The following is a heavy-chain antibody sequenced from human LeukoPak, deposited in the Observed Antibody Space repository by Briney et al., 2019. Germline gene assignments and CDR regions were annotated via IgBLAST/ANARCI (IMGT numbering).Heavy chain of an antibody. CDR3: ARDFGEYCSGGSCQRDYYYGMDV. V-gene: IGHV4-59*01. CDR2: IYYSGST. Sequence: SETLSLTCTVSGGSISSYYWSWIRQPPGKGLEWIGYIYYSGSTTYNPSLKSRVTISVDTSKNQFSLKLSSVTAADTAVYYCARDFGEYCSGGSCQRDYYYGMDVWGQGTTVTVSS. J-gene: IGHJ6*02. D-gene: IGHD2-15*01. CDR1: GGSISSYY.